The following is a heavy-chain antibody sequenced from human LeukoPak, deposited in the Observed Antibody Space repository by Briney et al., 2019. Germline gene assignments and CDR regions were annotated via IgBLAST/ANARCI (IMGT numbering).Heavy chain of an antibody. J-gene: IGHJ5*02. CDR1: GFTFSSYA. CDR3: ARHDWIDP. V-gene: IGHV3-30*14. CDR2: ISYDGSNY. Sequence: GGSLRLSCAASGFTFSSYAMHWVRQAPGKGLEWVAVISYDGSNYYYADSVKGRFTISRDNSKNTLYLQMNSLRAEDTAVYYCARHDWIDPWGRGTLVTVSS.